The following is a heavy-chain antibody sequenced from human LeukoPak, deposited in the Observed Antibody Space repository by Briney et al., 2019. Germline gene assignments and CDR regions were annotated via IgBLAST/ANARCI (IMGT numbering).Heavy chain of an antibody. V-gene: IGHV1-2*02. CDR1: GYSFTGHY. Sequence: ASVKVSCNASGYSFTGHYMHWVRQAPGQGLEWMGWINPNSGGTNYAQKFQGRVTMTRDTSSGTAYMELSRLRSDDTAVYYCARGGGTVFGVLNDWGQGTLVTVSS. CDR2: INPNSGGT. J-gene: IGHJ4*02. CDR3: ARGGGTVFGVLND. D-gene: IGHD3-3*01.